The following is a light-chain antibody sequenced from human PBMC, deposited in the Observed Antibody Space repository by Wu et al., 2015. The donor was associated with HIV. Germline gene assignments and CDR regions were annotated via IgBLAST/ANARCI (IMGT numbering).Light chain of an antibody. CDR1: QSVSSW. CDR3: QQYNSYSRYS. V-gene: IGKV1-5*03. CDR2: KAS. Sequence: DIQMTQSPSTLSASVGDRVTITCRASQSVSSWLAWYQQKPGKAPNLLIYKASSLQSGVPSRFSGSGSGTEFTLTISSLQPDDLATYYCQQYNSYSRYSFGQGTKLEIK. J-gene: IGKJ2*03.